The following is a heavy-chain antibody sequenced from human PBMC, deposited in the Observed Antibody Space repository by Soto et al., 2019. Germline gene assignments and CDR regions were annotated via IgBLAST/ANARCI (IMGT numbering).Heavy chain of an antibody. D-gene: IGHD3-16*01. V-gene: IGHV1-8*01. CDR1: GYSFTNND. CDR3: ARMATFGSLNCFDP. J-gene: IGHJ5*02. CDR2: MNPGSGDT. Sequence: ASVKVSCKASGYSFTNNDVSWVRQATGQGLEWMGWMNPGSGDTGYAQKFQGRVTMTRDISIAKAYMELSSLRSDDTAIYYCARMATFGSLNCFDPWGQGTLVTVS.